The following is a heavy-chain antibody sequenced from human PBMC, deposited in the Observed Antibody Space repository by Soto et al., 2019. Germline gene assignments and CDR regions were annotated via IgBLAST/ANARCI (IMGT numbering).Heavy chain of an antibody. D-gene: IGHD3-3*01. V-gene: IGHV3-11*01. Sequence: GGSLRLSCSASGFTFNDYYMTWIRQAPGKGLEWVSYISSNGGTIYYADSVKGRFTISRDNAKSSLYLQMSSLRADDTAVYSCARGGITTFGYYYYGMDVWGQGTTVTVSS. CDR2: ISSNGGTI. CDR1: GFTFNDYY. J-gene: IGHJ6*02. CDR3: ARGGITTFGYYYYGMDV.